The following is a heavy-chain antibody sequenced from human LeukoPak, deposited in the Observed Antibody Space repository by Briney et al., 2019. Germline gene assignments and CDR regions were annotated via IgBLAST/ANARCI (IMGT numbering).Heavy chain of an antibody. J-gene: IGHJ4*02. CDR2: ISGSGGST. V-gene: IGHV3-23*01. D-gene: IGHD2-2*01. CDR3: AKGPINGYYTSWFDY. Sequence: AGGSLRLSCAASGFTFSSYAMSWVCQAPGKGLEWVSAISGSGGSTYYADSVKGRFTISRDNSKNTLYLQMNSLRAEDTAVYYCAKGPINGYYTSWFDYWGQGTLVTVSS. CDR1: GFTFSSYA.